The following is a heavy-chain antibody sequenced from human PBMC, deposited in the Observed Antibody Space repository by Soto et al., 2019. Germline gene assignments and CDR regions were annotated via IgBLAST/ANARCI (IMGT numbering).Heavy chain of an antibody. V-gene: IGHV3-33*01. Sequence: GGSLRLSCAASGFTFTSYGMHWVRQAPGKGLEWVAVIWYDGSNKYYADSVKGRFTISRDNSKNTLYLQMNSLRAEDTAVYYCARDRYYYGSGSYSHPDYWGQGTLVTVSS. CDR2: IWYDGSNK. CDR1: GFTFTSYG. D-gene: IGHD3-10*01. CDR3: ARDRYYYGSGSYSHPDY. J-gene: IGHJ4*02.